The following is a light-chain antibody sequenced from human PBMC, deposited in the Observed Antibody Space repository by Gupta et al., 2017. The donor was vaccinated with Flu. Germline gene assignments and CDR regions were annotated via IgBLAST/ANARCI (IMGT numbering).Light chain of an antibody. V-gene: IGLV3-21*02. CDR2: DDS. J-gene: IGLJ1*01. CDR1: SVASKS. CDR3: QVWNSGSDHYV. Sequence: SYVLTQPPSVAVAPGQTARITCGGTSVASKSVHWYQQKSGQAPVLVVYDDSDRPSGIPERFSGSNSGTTATLTISRVEAGEEADYYCQVWNSGSDHYVFGSGTKVTVL.